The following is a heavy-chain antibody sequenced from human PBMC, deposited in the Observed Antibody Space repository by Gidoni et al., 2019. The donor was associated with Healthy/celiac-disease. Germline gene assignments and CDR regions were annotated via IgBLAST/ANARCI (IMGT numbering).Heavy chain of an antibody. CDR1: GGIFSSYT. D-gene: IGHD5-18*01. CDR2: IIPILSIA. J-gene: IGHJ3*02. V-gene: IGHV1-69*02. Sequence: QVQMVQAGAAVKRPGSSVCVSCKASGGIFSSYTISWVRQAPGQGLEWMGRIIPILSIANYAQKFQGRVTITADKTTSTAYMELSSLRSEDTAVYYCARTDEGYSYGSDAFDIWGQGTMVTVSS. CDR3: ARTDEGYSYGSDAFDI.